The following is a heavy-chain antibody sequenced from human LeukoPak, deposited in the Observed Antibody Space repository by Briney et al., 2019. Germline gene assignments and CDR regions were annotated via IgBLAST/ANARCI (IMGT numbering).Heavy chain of an antibody. J-gene: IGHJ4*02. CDR3: TRSGIYSSAWSDY. D-gene: IGHD6-19*01. V-gene: IGHV3-7*01. Sequence: PGGSLRLSCVASGFTFSRNWRSWVRQAPGKGLEWVANIKHDGGEKYFVDSVKGRFTISRDNAKSSMYLHMNSMRAEDTAVYYCTRSGIYSSAWSDYWGQGTLVTVSS. CDR2: IKHDGGEK. CDR1: GFTFSRNW.